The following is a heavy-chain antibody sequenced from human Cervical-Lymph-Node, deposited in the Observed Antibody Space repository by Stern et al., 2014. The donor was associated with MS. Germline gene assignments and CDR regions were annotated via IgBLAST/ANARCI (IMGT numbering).Heavy chain of an antibody. V-gene: IGHV4-59*01. CDR3: ARGFSSSWYGGRFFNY. Sequence: QVQLQESGPGLVKPSETLSLTCTVSGGSISSYYWSWIRQAPGKGLEWIAYIYYCGHTDYNPSLQGRVTVSVDTSKNQVSLRLSSVTAADTAVYYCARGFSSSWYGGRFFNYWGQGTLVTVSS. CDR1: GGSISSYY. CDR2: IYYCGHT. D-gene: IGHD6-13*01. J-gene: IGHJ4*02.